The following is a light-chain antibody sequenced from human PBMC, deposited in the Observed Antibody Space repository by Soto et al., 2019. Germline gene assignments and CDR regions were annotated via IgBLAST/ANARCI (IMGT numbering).Light chain of an antibody. CDR2: EVS. CDR1: SSDVGGYNY. V-gene: IGLV2-14*01. CDR3: SSYTSSSTLE. J-gene: IGLJ2*01. Sequence: ALTQPASVSGSPGQSITISCTGTSSDVGGYNYVSWYQQHPGKAPKLMIYEVSNRPSGVSNRFSGSKSGNTASLTISGLQAEDEADYYCSSYTSSSTLEIGGGTKLTVL.